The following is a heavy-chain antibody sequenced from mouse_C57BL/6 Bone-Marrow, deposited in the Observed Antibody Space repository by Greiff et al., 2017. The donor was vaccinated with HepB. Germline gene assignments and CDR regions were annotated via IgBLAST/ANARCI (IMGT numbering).Heavy chain of an antibody. CDR2: IRLKSDNYAT. CDR3: TVGYYGSSYSY. J-gene: IGHJ3*01. CDR1: GFTFSNYW. D-gene: IGHD1-1*01. V-gene: IGHV6-3*01. Sequence: EVQGVESGGGLVQPGGSMKLSCVASGFTFSNYWMNWVRQSPEKGLEWVAQIRLKSDNYATHYAESVKGRFTISRDDSKSSVYLQMNNLRAEDTGIYYCTVGYYGSSYSYWGQGTLVTVSA.